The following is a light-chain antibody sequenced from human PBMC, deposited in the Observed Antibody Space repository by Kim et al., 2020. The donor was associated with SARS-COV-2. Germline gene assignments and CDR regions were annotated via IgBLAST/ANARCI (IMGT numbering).Light chain of an antibody. CDR2: SDV. Sequence: QAVLTQPPSASGTPGQRVTISCSGTRSNIGSNNVHWYQHLPGTAPKLLIYSDVQRPSGLPERFSGSKSGTSASLAISGLQSEDEADYYCAAWDDSLNGVVFGGGTKVTVL. J-gene: IGLJ2*01. V-gene: IGLV1-44*01. CDR1: RSNIGSNN. CDR3: AAWDDSLNGVV.